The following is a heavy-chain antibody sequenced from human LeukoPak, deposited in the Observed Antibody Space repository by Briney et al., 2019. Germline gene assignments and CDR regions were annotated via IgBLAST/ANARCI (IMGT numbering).Heavy chain of an antibody. CDR1: GFTFSSYD. J-gene: IGHJ6*02. Sequence: GGSLRLSCAASGFTFSSYDMSWVRQAPGKGLEWVGAIYDSGGSKYYADSVKGRFTISRDTSKNTSYMQMTSLRAEDTAVYYCAKTAPYKSAADRSYYYDYYGMDVWGQGATVTVSS. CDR3: AKTAPYKSAADRSYYYDYYGMDV. V-gene: IGHV3-23*01. CDR2: IYDSGGSK. D-gene: IGHD6-13*01.